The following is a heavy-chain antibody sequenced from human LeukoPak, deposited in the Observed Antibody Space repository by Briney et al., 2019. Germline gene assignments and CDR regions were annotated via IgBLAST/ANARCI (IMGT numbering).Heavy chain of an antibody. V-gene: IGHV4-59*01. CDR1: GGSISSYY. CDR3: ARDRPLNAFDI. J-gene: IGHJ3*02. CDR2: IYYSGST. Sequence: SETLSLTCTVSGGSISSYYWSWIRQPPGKGLEWIGYIYYSGSTNYNPSLKSRVTISVDTSKNQFSLKLSSVTAADTAVYYCARDRPLNAFDIWGQGIMVTVSS.